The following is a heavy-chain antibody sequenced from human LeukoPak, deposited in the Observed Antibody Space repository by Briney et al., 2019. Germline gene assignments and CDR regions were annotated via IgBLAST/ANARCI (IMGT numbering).Heavy chain of an antibody. CDR1: GYTFTGYY. V-gene: IGHV1-8*03. Sequence: ASVKVSCKASGYTFTGYYMHWVRQATGQGLEWMGWMNPNSGNTAYAQKFQGRVTITRNTSISTAYMELSSLRSEDTAIYYCAREDYYDSGSSDYWGQGILVTVSS. D-gene: IGHD3-22*01. CDR2: MNPNSGNT. J-gene: IGHJ4*02. CDR3: AREDYYDSGSSDY.